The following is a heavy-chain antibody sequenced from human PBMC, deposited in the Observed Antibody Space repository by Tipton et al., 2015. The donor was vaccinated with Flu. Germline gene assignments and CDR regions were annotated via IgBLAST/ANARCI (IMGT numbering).Heavy chain of an antibody. V-gene: IGHV4-38-2*02. J-gene: IGHJ5*02. Sequence: GLVKPSETLSLTCTVSGYSISSDYYWGWIRQPPGKGLEWIGNIYHTGNTYYNSSLKSRVGISVDRSKNQFSLKVSSVTAADTAVYYCARRSYSNYVSEPKNWFDPWGQGTLVTVSS. CDR3: ARRSYSNYVSEPKNWFDP. CDR1: GYSISSDYY. D-gene: IGHD4-11*01. CDR2: IYHTGNT.